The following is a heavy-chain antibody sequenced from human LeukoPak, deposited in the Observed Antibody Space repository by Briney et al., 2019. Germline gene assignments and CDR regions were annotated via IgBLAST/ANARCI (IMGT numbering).Heavy chain of an antibody. V-gene: IGHV1-2*02. CDR3: ARDIERFDYVWGSYRYMDY. Sequence: EASVKVSCKASGYTFTGYYMHWVRQAPGQGLEWMGWINPNSGGTNYAQNFQGRVTMTRDTCISTAYMELSRLRSDDTAVYFCARDIERFDYVWGSYRYMDYWGQGTLVTVSS. J-gene: IGHJ4*02. CDR2: INPNSGGT. D-gene: IGHD3-16*02. CDR1: GYTFTGYY.